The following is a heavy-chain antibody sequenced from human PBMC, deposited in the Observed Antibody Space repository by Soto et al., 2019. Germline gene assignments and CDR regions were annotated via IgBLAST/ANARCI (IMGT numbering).Heavy chain of an antibody. D-gene: IGHD6-19*01. CDR1: GGSISSGGYY. CDR3: ARDRVEDSGYDMAVAGMGLYYFDY. CDR2: IYYSGST. V-gene: IGHV4-31*03. Sequence: QVQLQESGPGLVKPSQTLSLTCTVSGGSISSGGYYWSWIRQHPGKGLEWIGYIYYSGSTYYNPSLKSRVTISVDTSKNQFSLKVSSVTAADTAVYYCARDRVEDSGYDMAVAGMGLYYFDYWGQGTLVTVSS. J-gene: IGHJ4*02.